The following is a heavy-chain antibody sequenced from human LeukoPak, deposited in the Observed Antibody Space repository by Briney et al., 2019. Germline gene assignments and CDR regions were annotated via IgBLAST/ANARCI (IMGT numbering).Heavy chain of an antibody. CDR3: TLIQGWGSGSYYRDF. Sequence: GALRLSCASSGLSISNDWMSWGRQAPGKGLEWVARDKSKSAGETTDYAAPVKGRFTISRDDSKNTLYLQMNSLKTEDTAVYYCTLIQGWGSGSYYRDFWGQGTLVTVSS. J-gene: IGHJ4*02. V-gene: IGHV3-15*01. CDR2: DKSKSAGETT. CDR1: GLSISNDW. D-gene: IGHD3-10*01.